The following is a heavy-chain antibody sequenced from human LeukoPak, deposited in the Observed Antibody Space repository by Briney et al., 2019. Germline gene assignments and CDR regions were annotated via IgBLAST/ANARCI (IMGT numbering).Heavy chain of an antibody. Sequence: GGSLTLACAGTGFTFSSTWIDWVRHAPGKGLGCVSRIDPDGSPINYADSVNGRFTTSPDNATKTLYLQMTRLTAADTAVYYCAAVGNYRFATGGKGTLVP. J-gene: IGHJ4*02. CDR1: GFTFSSTW. V-gene: IGHV3-74*01. D-gene: IGHD1-7*01. CDR3: AAVGNYRFAT. CDR2: IDPDGSPI.